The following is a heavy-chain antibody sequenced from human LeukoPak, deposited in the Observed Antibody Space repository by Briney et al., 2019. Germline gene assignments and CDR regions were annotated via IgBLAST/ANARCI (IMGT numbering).Heavy chain of an antibody. J-gene: IGHJ5*02. CDR2: IYTSGST. Sequence: SETLSLTCTVSGGSISSGSYYWSWIRQPAGKGLEWIGRIYTSGSTNYNPSLKSRVTISVDTSKNQFSLKLSSVTAADTAVYYCARERSILTGYFISDWFDPWGQGTLVTVSS. D-gene: IGHD3-9*01. CDR1: GGSISSGSYY. V-gene: IGHV4-61*02. CDR3: ARERSILTGYFISDWFDP.